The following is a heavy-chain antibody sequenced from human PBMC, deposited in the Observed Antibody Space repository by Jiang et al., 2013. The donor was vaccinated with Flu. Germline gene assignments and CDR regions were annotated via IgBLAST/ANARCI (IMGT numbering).Heavy chain of an antibody. V-gene: IGHV4-34*01. CDR3: ARGSGYSSGWYPAPLDY. CDR1: GGSFSGYY. Sequence: GSGLVKPSETLSLTCAVYGGSFSGYYWSWIRQPPGKGLEWIGEINHSGSTNYNPSLKSRATISVDTSKNQFSLKLSSVTAADTAVYYCARGSGYSSGWYPAPLDYWGQGTLVTVSS. CDR2: INHSGST. D-gene: IGHD6-19*01. J-gene: IGHJ4*02.